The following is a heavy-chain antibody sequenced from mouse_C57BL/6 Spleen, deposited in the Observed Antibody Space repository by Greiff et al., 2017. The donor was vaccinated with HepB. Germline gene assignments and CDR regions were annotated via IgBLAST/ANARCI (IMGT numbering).Heavy chain of an antibody. CDR1: GFTFSDYG. D-gene: IGHD4-1*01. Sequence: EVHLVESGGGLVKPGGSLKLSCAASGFTFSDYGMHWVRQAPEKGLEWVAYISSGSSTIYYADTVKGRFTISRDNAKNTRFLQMTSLRSEDTAMYYCARLTGGFAYWGQGTLVTVSA. CDR2: ISSGSSTI. CDR3: ARLTGGFAY. V-gene: IGHV5-17*01. J-gene: IGHJ3*01.